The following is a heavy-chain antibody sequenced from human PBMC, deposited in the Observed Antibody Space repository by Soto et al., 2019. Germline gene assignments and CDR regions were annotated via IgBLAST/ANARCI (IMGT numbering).Heavy chain of an antibody. V-gene: IGHV3-23*01. CDR2: ISGSGGST. J-gene: IGHJ4*02. Sequence: GGSLRLSCAASGFTFSSYALSWVRQAPGKGLEWFSAISGSGGSTYYADSVKGRFTISRDNSNNTLYLETNSLRVQDTAIYYCAKDCGGECTASRYFGYLGQGTLVTVSS. CDR1: GFTFSSYA. D-gene: IGHD3-16*01. CDR3: AKDCGGECTASRYFGY.